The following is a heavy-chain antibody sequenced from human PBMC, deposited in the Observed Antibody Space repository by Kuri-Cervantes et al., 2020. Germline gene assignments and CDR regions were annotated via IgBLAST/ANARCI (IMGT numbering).Heavy chain of an antibody. Sequence: GGSLRLSCAASGFTFSSYAMSWVRQAPGKGLEWVSAISGSGGSTYYADSVKGRFTISRDNSKNTLYLQMNSLRAEDTAVYYCAKRSGYYDSSGYHGDYWGQGTLVTVSS. CDR1: GFTFSSYA. V-gene: IGHV3-23*01. D-gene: IGHD3-22*01. CDR3: AKRSGYYDSSGYHGDY. CDR2: ISGSGGST. J-gene: IGHJ4*02.